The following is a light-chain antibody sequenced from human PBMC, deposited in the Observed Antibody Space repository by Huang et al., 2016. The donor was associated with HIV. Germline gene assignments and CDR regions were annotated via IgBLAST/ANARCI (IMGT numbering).Light chain of an antibody. CDR2: AAS. CDR3: QQYFTTPPWT. Sequence: DIQMTQSPFSLSAPIGDRVTITCRASQPISNSLAWYQQKPGQAPKLLLYAASRLKSGVPSRFSVSGSGTTYTLTISSLRPEDFATYYCQQYFTTPPWTFGQGTKLEIK. J-gene: IGKJ2*01. CDR1: QPISNS. V-gene: IGKV1-NL1*01.